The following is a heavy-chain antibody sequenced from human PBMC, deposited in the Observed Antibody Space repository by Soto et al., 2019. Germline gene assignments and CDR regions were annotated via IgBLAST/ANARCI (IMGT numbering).Heavy chain of an antibody. J-gene: IGHJ4*02. V-gene: IGHV4-59*08. CDR1: GGSISSYY. Sequence: QVQLQESGPGLVTPSETLSLTCTVSGGSISSYYWSWIRQPPGKGLEWIGYIHYSGSTNYNPSLKSRVTISVDTFKNQFSLKLNSMTAADTAVYYCARHNYGSGSTYFDYWGQGTLVTVSS. CDR3: ARHNYGSGSTYFDY. D-gene: IGHD3-10*01. CDR2: IHYSGST.